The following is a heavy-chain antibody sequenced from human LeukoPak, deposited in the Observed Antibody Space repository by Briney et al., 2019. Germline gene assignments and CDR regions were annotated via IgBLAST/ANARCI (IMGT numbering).Heavy chain of an antibody. D-gene: IGHD1-26*01. CDR1: GFTFSSYW. Sequence: GGSLRLSCAASGFTFSSYWMHWVRQAPGKGLVWVSRISTEGGNTAYADSVKGRFTVSRDNGRNTLYLQMNNLRAEDTAVYYCVKDIGTVGASPFDYWGQGTLVSVSS. J-gene: IGHJ4*02. CDR3: VKDIGTVGASPFDY. CDR2: ISTEGGNT. V-gene: IGHV3-74*01.